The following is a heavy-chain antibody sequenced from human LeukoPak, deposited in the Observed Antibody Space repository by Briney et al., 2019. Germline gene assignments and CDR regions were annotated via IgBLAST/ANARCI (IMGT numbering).Heavy chain of an antibody. V-gene: IGHV1-3*01. J-gene: IGHJ5*02. Sequence: ASVKVSCKASGYTFTNYAMHWVRQAPGQRLEWMGWINAGNGNTEYSQKFQGRVTITRDTSASTAYMEVSSLRSEDTAVYYCARLTYYYDSSGRNWFDPWGQGTLVTVSS. D-gene: IGHD3-22*01. CDR1: GYTFTNYA. CDR3: ARLTYYYDSSGRNWFDP. CDR2: INAGNGNT.